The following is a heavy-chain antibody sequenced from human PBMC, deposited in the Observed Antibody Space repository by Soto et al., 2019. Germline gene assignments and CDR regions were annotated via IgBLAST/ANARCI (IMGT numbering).Heavy chain of an antibody. D-gene: IGHD3-10*01. J-gene: IGHJ6*02. CDR3: AGGGVRGVITRTRDYYGMEV. CDR1: GYSFTSYW. CDR2: IYPGDSDT. Sequence: EVQLVQSGAEVKKPGASLKIACKVAGYSFTSYWIGWVRQMPWKALEWMGIIYPGDSDTRYSPSFQGQVTISADKFISTAYLQWSSLKAAGTAMYYCAGGGVRGVITRTRDYYGMEVWGQWTTVTVSS. V-gene: IGHV5-51*01.